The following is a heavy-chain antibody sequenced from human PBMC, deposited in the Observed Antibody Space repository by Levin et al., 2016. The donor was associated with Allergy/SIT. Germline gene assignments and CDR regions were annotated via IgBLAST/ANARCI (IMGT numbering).Heavy chain of an antibody. J-gene: IGHJ4*02. Sequence: SETLSLTCAVYGGSFSGYYWSWIRQPPGKGLEWIGEINHSGSTNYNPSLKSRVTISVDTSKNQFSLKLSSVTAADTAVYYCARGIAARDYWGQGTLVTVSS. CDR3: ARGIAARDY. D-gene: IGHD6-6*01. CDR1: GGSFSGYY. V-gene: IGHV4-34*01. CDR2: INHSGST.